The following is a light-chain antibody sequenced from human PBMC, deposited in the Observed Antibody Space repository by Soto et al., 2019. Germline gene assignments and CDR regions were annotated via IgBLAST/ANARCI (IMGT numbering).Light chain of an antibody. CDR2: DAS. J-gene: IGKJ5*01. CDR1: QSINRW. V-gene: IGKV1-5*01. CDR3: QQSYSTII. Sequence: IQITQDPSTPSSPIGNKVPITCRASQSINRWLAWYQQKPGEAPKLLIYDASSLESGVPSRFSGSGSGTDFTLTISSLQPEDFATYYCQQSYSTIIFGQGTRLEI.